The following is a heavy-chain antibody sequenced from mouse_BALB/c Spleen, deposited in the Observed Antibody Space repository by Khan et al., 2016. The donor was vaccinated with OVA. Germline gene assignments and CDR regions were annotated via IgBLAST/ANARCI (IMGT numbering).Heavy chain of an antibody. Sequence: VQLQQSGAELVKPGASVKLSCTATGYNIKDTYVHRVNQRPEQGLEWIGRIDPANGNTKYDPTLQGKATITADTSTNTAFLPLSYLNSEDTAVYSCARAGWSYSMYYWGQVTSITVSS. V-gene: IGHV14-3*02. J-gene: IGHJ4*01. D-gene: IGHD1-1*02. CDR2: IDPANGNT. CDR3: ARAGWSYSMYY. CDR1: GYNIKDTY.